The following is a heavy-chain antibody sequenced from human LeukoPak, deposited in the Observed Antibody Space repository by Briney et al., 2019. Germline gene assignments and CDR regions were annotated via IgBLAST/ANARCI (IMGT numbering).Heavy chain of an antibody. D-gene: IGHD5-24*01. V-gene: IGHV1-2*06. J-gene: IGHJ4*02. CDR3: ARGADGYNRQTDY. Sequence: ASVKVSCKASGYTFTGYYMHWVRQAPGQGLEWMGRINPNSGGTNYAQKFQGRVTMTRDTSISTAYMELSRLRSDDTAVYYCARGADGYNRQTDYWGQGTLVTVSS. CDR1: GYTFTGYY. CDR2: INPNSGGT.